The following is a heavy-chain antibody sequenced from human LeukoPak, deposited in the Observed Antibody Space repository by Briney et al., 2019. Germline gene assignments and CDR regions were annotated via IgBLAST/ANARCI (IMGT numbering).Heavy chain of an antibody. J-gene: IGHJ4*02. CDR1: GGSISSYY. CDR2: IYYSGST. V-gene: IGHV4-59*01. CDR3: ASVGDTSGYFYYLDY. D-gene: IGHD3-22*01. Sequence: SETLSLTCTVSGGSISSYYWSWIRQPPGKGLEWIGYIYYSGSTNYNPSLKSRVTISVDTSKTQFSLKLTSMSAADTAVYYCASVGDTSGYFYYLDYWGQGTLVTVSS.